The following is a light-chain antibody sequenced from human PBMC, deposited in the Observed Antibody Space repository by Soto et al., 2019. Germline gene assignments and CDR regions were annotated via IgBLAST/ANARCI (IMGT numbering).Light chain of an antibody. CDR3: QQRSNWPPT. V-gene: IGKV3-11*01. J-gene: IGKJ1*01. CDR1: QSVSSN. Sequence: EMLMTQSPFTLFVSPGERATLSCRASQSVSSNLAWYQQKPGQAPRLLIYGASTRATGIPARFSGSGSGTDFTLTISSLEPEDFAVYYCQQRSNWPPTFGQGTKVDIK. CDR2: GAS.